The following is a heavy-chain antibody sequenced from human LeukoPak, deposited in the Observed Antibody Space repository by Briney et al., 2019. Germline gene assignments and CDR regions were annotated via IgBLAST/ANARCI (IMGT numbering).Heavy chain of an antibody. V-gene: IGHV3-30*02. CDR3: VRDRDWGFDY. J-gene: IGHJ4*02. CDR2: IRSDGSSN. D-gene: IGHD3/OR15-3a*01. Sequence: PGGSLRLSCAASGSTFSSHGMHWVRQAPGKGLEWVTFIRSDGSSNYYGDSVKGRFTLSRDNFKNTLSLQMNSLRAEDTAVYYCVRDRDWGFDYWGQGTLVTVSS. CDR1: GSTFSSHG.